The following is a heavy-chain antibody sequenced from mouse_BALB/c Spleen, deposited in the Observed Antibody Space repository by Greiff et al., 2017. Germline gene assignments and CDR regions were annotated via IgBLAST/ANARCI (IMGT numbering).Heavy chain of an antibody. CDR1: GYSITSDYA. CDR3: ARNYRYGGYFDY. Sequence: EVMLVESGPGLVKPSQSLSLTCTVTGYSITSDYAWHWIRQFPGNKLEWMGYISYSGSTSYNPSLKSRISITRDTSKNQCFLQLNSVTTEDTATYYCARNYRYGGYFDYWGQGTTRTGSS. V-gene: IGHV3-2*02. J-gene: IGHJ2*01. D-gene: IGHD2-14*01. CDR2: ISYSGST.